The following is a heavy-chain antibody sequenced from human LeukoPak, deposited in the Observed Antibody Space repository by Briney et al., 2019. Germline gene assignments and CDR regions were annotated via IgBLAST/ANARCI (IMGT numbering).Heavy chain of an antibody. Sequence: GGSLRLSCAASGFTFKNYGMHWVRQAPGKGLEWVAFIRYDGSDKYYADSVKGRFTIARDNAKNSLYPQMNSLRAEDTAVYYCARWWIAAAGTFDYWGQGTLVTVSS. CDR1: GFTFKNYG. CDR3: ARWWIAAAGTFDY. J-gene: IGHJ4*02. D-gene: IGHD6-13*01. CDR2: IRYDGSDK. V-gene: IGHV3-30*02.